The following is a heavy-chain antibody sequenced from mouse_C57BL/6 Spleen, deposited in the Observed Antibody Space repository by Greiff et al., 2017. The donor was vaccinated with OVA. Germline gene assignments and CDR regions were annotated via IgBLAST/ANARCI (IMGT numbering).Heavy chain of an antibody. CDR2: IRSKSSNYAT. V-gene: IGHV10-3*01. CDR1: GFTFNTYA. CDR3: VRDRDYDWYFDV. Sequence: EVQGVESGGGLVQPKGSLKLSCAASGFTFNTYAMHWVRQAPGKGLEWVARIRSKSSNYATYYADSVKDRFTISRDDSQSMLYLQMNNLKTEDTAMYYCVRDRDYDWYFDVWGTGTTVTVSS. D-gene: IGHD1-1*01. J-gene: IGHJ1*03.